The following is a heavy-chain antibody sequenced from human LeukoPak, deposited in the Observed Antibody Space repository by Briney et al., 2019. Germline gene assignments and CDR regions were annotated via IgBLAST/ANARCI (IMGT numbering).Heavy chain of an antibody. V-gene: IGHV3-21*01. J-gene: IGHJ5*02. Sequence: PGGSLRLSCAASGFTFSSYSMNWVRQAPGKGLEWVSSISSSSSYIYYADSVKGRFTISRDNAKNSLYLQMNSLRAEDTAVYYCAREAPYSSLSGWFDPWGQGTLVTVSS. CDR3: AREAPYSSLSGWFDP. CDR1: GFTFSSYS. CDR2: ISSSSSYI. D-gene: IGHD6-6*01.